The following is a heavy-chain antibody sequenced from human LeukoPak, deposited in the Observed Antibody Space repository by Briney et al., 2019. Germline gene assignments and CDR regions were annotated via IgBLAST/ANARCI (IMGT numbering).Heavy chain of an antibody. CDR3: ARAPTGYYYYYMDV. D-gene: IGHD2-8*02. Sequence: ASVKVSCKAFGGSFSSEAISWVRQAPGQGLEWMGGIIPVFGTANYAQKFQGRVTITTDESTSTAYMELSSLRSEDTAVYYCARAPTGYYYYYMDVWGKGTTVTVSS. CDR2: IIPVFGTA. V-gene: IGHV1-69*05. J-gene: IGHJ6*03. CDR1: GGSFSSEA.